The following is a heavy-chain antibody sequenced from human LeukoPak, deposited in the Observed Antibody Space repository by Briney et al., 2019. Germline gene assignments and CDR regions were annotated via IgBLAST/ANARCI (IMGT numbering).Heavy chain of an antibody. CDR2: INPNTGGT. J-gene: IGHJ4*02. Sequence: ASVKVSCKASGGTFSSYAISWVRQAPGQGLEWMAWINPNTGGTNYAQKFQGRVTMTRDTSISTAYMEVSRLRSDDTAVYYCARQEMANRWDFDYWGQGTLVTVSS. CDR1: GGTFSSYA. CDR3: ARQEMANRWDFDY. V-gene: IGHV1-2*02. D-gene: IGHD5-24*01.